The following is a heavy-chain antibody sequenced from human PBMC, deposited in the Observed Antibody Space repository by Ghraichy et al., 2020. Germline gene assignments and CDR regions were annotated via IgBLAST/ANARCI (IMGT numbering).Heavy chain of an antibody. V-gene: IGHV1-18*01. CDR2: ISGYNGNT. CDR3: ARLGSAVAATYYYGLDI. D-gene: IGHD6-19*01. Sequence: ASVKVSCKASGYTFSKYAITWVRQAPGQGLEWLGWISGYNGNTNYAQRVQDRVTMTADTSTNTAYLELRNLRSEDRAVYYCARLGSAVAATYYYGLDIWGQGPTVTVSS. J-gene: IGHJ6*02. CDR1: GYTFSKYA.